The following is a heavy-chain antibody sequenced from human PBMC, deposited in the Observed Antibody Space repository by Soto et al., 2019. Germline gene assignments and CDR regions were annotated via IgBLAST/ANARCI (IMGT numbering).Heavy chain of an antibody. Sequence: QVQLQESRPGLVKPSETLSLTSTVSGGSISSGPYYWGWIRQPPGKGPEWIGFVYYSGSAYYNPSFKGPVTISLDTSRNKSSLKLTSVTAADTAVFYCARHGVDYGDYASYYYYGMDVWGRGTTVTVSS. CDR3: ARHGVDYGDYASYYYYGMDV. V-gene: IGHV4-39*01. CDR2: VYYSGSA. CDR1: GGSISSGPYY. J-gene: IGHJ6*02. D-gene: IGHD4-17*01.